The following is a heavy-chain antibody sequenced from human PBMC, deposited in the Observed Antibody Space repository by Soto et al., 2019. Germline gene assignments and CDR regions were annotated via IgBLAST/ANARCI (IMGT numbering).Heavy chain of an antibody. D-gene: IGHD2-15*01. CDR2: IYYSGST. J-gene: IGHJ3*02. CDR1: GGSISSSSYY. Sequence: SETLSLTCTVSGGSISSSSYYWGWIRQPPGKGLEWIGSIYYSGSTNYNPSLKSRVTISVDTSKNQFSLKLSSVTAADTAVYYCAGDLANRGFDAFDIWGQGTMVTVSS. V-gene: IGHV4-39*07. CDR3: AGDLANRGFDAFDI.